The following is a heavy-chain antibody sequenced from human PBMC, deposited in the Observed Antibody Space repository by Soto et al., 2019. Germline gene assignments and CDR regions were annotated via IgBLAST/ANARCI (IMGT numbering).Heavy chain of an antibody. V-gene: IGHV4-59*01. Sequence: SETLSLTCTVSGGSISSYYWSWIRQPPGKGLEWIGYIYYSGSTSYNPSLKSRVTISVDTSKNQFSLKLSSVTAADTAVYYCAGAALDTNLGFQDAFDIGAQGKRATVPS. D-gene: IGHD5-18*01. CDR2: IYYSGST. CDR3: AGAALDTNLGFQDAFDI. CDR1: GGSISSYY. J-gene: IGHJ3*02.